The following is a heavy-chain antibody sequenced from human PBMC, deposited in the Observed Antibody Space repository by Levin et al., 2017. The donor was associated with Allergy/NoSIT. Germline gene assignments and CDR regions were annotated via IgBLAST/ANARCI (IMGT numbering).Heavy chain of an antibody. D-gene: IGHD3-10*01. Sequence: GASVKVSCKGSGYSFTSYWIGWVRQMPGKGLEWMGIIYPGDSDTRYSPSFQGQVTISADKSISTAYLQWSSLKASDTAMYYCARHEVLLTVADAFDIWGQGTMVTVSS. CDR2: IYPGDSDT. CDR3: ARHEVLLTVADAFDI. J-gene: IGHJ3*02. CDR1: GYSFTSYW. V-gene: IGHV5-51*01.